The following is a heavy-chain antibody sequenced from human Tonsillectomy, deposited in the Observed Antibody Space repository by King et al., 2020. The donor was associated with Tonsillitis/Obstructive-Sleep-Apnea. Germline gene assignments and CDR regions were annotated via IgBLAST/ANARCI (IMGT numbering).Heavy chain of an antibody. J-gene: IGHJ6*03. Sequence: QLVQSGAEVKKPGASVKVSCKASGYTFTSYYMHWVRQAPGQGLEWMGRINPSGGSTTYAQKFQGRVTMTRDTSTSTVYMELSSLRSNDTAVYYCARDPSEATVTHYYYYYMDVWGKGTTVTVSS. CDR2: INPSGGST. CDR1: GYTFTSYY. V-gene: IGHV1-46*01. D-gene: IGHD4-17*01. CDR3: ARDPSEATVTHYYYYYMDV.